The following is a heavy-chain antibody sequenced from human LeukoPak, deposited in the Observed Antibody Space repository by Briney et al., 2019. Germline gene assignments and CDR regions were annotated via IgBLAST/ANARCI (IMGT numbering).Heavy chain of an antibody. D-gene: IGHD5-18*01. J-gene: IGHJ6*03. CDR3: AKDGDGVDTAMVRYYYYYYMDV. CDR2: ISSSSSTI. V-gene: IGHV3-48*01. CDR1: GFTFSSYS. Sequence: GGSLRLSCAASGFTFSSYSMNWVRQAPGKGLEWVSYISSSSSTIYYADSVKGRFTISSDNAKNTLYLQMNSLRAEDTAVYYCAKDGDGVDTAMVRYYYYYYMDVWGKGTTVTVSS.